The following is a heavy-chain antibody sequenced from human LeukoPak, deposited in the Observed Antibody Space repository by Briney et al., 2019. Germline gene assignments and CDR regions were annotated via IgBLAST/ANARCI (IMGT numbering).Heavy chain of an antibody. V-gene: IGHV3-30*02. CDR3: VKDGYCSSASCYAGHWFDA. CDR2: IRFDESDK. CDR1: GFTFSNYG. J-gene: IGHJ5*02. D-gene: IGHD2-2*03. Sequence: PGGSLRLSCIASGFTFSNYGMHWLRQAPGKGLDWVAFIRFDESDKYYADSVKGRFTISRDNSKNTVYLQMNSLRPEDTAVYYCVKDGYCSSASCYAGHWFDAWGQGTLVTVSS.